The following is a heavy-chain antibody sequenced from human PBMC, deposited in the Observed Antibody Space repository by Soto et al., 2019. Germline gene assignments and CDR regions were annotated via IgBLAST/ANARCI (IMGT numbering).Heavy chain of an antibody. V-gene: IGHV2-5*02. CDR1: GFSLTTSGVG. Sequence: QITLNESGPTLVRPTETLTLTCRFSGFSLTTSGVGVGWIRQSPGKAPEWLALIYWDDDKRYSASLKSRLTITQDTSKNQVVLTVSDLDPTDTATYYCAHRVLRTVFGLVTTTAIYFDFWGQGTPVAVSS. CDR3: AHRVLRTVFGLVTTTAIYFDF. D-gene: IGHD3-3*01. CDR2: IYWDDDK. J-gene: IGHJ4*02.